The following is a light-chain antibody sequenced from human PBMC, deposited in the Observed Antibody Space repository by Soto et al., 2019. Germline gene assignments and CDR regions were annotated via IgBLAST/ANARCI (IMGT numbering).Light chain of an antibody. V-gene: IGLV2-8*01. CDR2: EVS. CDR3: SSYAGSTHVV. CDR1: SSDVGGYNY. Sequence: QSALTQPPSASGSPGQSVTISCTGTSSDVGGYNYVSWYQQHPGKAPKLMIYEVSKRPSGVPDRFSGSKSGNTASLTVSRLQAEDEADYYCSSYAGSTHVVFGGGTKLTVL. J-gene: IGLJ2*01.